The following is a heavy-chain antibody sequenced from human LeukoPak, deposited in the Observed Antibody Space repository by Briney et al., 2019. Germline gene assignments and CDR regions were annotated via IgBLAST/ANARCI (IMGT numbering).Heavy chain of an antibody. CDR2: IRSKTYGGTT. Sequence: SLRLSCTASGFTFGDFALSWVRQAPGKGPEWVGFIRSKTYGGTTEYAASVKGRFTISRDDSKSIAYLQMNSLETEDTAVYYCTRDAFLGGYSYGYDFWGQGTLVTVSS. CDR1: GFTFGDFA. D-gene: IGHD5-18*01. J-gene: IGHJ4*02. CDR3: TRDAFLGGYSYGYDF. V-gene: IGHV3-49*04.